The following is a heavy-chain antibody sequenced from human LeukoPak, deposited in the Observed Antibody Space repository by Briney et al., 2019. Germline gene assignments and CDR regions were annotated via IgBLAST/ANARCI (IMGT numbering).Heavy chain of an antibody. CDR1: GFTFSSYS. Sequence: PGVSLRLSCAASGFTFSSYSMNWVRQAPGKGLEWVSSISSSRSYIYYADSVKGRFTISRDNAKNSLYLQMNSLRAEDTAVYYCAREDEGRPDYWGQGTLVTVSS. D-gene: IGHD3-10*01. J-gene: IGHJ4*02. V-gene: IGHV3-21*01. CDR3: AREDEGRPDY. CDR2: ISSSRSYI.